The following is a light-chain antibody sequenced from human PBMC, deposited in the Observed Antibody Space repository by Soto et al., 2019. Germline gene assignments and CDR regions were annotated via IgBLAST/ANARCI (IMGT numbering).Light chain of an antibody. J-gene: IGKJ1*01. CDR2: DAS. CDR1: QNVSGISAY. V-gene: IGKV3-11*01. CDR3: QQYRNWPRT. Sequence: EIVLTQSPGTLSLSPGETATLSCRASQNVSGISAYFAWYQLKPGHTPRLLIYDASKRATGVPARFSGSGSGTDFTLTISSLQPEDFAVYYCQQYRNWPRTFGQGTKVDIK.